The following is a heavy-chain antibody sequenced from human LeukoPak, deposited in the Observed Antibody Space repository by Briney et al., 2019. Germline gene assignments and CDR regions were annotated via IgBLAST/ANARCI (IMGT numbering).Heavy chain of an antibody. D-gene: IGHD1-26*01. V-gene: IGHV1-46*01. J-gene: IGHJ4*02. Sequence: GASVKVSCKASGYTFTSYYMHWVRQAPGQGLEWVGIINPSGGSTSYAQKFQGRVTMTRDTSTSTVYMELSSLRSEGTAVYYCARIRIVGATEFDYWGQGTLVTVSS. CDR1: GYTFTSYY. CDR3: ARIRIVGATEFDY. CDR2: INPSGGST.